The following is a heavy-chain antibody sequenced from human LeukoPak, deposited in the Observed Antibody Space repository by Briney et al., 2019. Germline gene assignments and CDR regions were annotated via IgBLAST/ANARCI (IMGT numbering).Heavy chain of an antibody. Sequence: PGGSLRLSCAASGFTFSSYWMSWVRQAPGKGLEWVANIKQDGSEKYYVDSVKGRFTISRGNAKNSLYLQMNSLRAEDTAVYYCARDSFWSGSVPGYWGQGTLVTVSS. CDR3: ARDSFWSGSVPGY. CDR2: IKQDGSEK. J-gene: IGHJ4*02. V-gene: IGHV3-7*01. CDR1: GFTFSSYW. D-gene: IGHD3-3*01.